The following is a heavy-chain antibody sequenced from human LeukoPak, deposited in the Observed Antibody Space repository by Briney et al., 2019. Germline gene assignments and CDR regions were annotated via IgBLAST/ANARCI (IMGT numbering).Heavy chain of an antibody. CDR2: INPNGGGT. Sequence: ASVKVSCKASGYTFTGYYMHWVRQAPGQGLEWMGWINPNGGGTNYAQKFQGGVTMTRDTSISTAYMELSRLRSDDTAVYYCARAFYDSSGSTYYYYMDVWGKGTTVTVSS. D-gene: IGHD3-22*01. J-gene: IGHJ6*03. CDR1: GYTFTGYY. CDR3: ARAFYDSSGSTYYYYMDV. V-gene: IGHV1-2*02.